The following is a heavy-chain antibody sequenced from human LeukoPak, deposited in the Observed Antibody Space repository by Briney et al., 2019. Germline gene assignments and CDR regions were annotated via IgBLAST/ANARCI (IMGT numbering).Heavy chain of an antibody. CDR1: GGSFSGYY. V-gene: IGHV4-34*01. J-gene: IGHJ6*03. D-gene: IGHD5-18*01. CDR2: INHSGST. Sequence: PSETLSLTCAVYGGSFSGYYWSWIRQPPGKGLEWIGEINHSGSTNYNPSLKSRVTISVDTSKNQFSLKLSSVTAADTAVYYCARGRMTKIQLWPYMDVWGKGTTVTVSS. CDR3: ARGRMTKIQLWPYMDV.